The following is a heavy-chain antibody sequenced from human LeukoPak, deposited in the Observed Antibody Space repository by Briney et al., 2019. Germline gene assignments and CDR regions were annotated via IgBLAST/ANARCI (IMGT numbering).Heavy chain of an antibody. V-gene: IGHV3-21*01. J-gene: IGHJ6*03. CDR2: ISYSSSYI. D-gene: IGHD6-13*01. CDR1: GFTFSSYA. Sequence: GGSLRLSCAASGFTFSSYAMSWVRQAPGKGLEWVSSISYSSSYIYSADSVRGRFTISRDNAKNSLYLQINSLRAEDTAVYYCARVLSNFYYMDVWGKGTTVTVSS. CDR3: ARVLSNFYYMDV.